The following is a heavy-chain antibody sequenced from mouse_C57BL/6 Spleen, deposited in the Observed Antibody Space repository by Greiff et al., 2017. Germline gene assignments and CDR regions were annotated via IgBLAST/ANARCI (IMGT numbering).Heavy chain of an antibody. CDR2: IRRKSSNYAT. Sequence: EVKLVESGGGLVQPKGSLKLSCAASGFTFNTYAMHWVRQAPGKGLEWVARIRRKSSNYATYYADSVKDRFTISRDDSQSILYLQMNNLKTEDTAMYSGVGGGDGYYVGGDMDDWGQGTAVTVAS. J-gene: IGHJ4*01. CDR3: VGGGDGYYVGGDMDD. CDR1: GFTFNTYA. D-gene: IGHD2-3*01. V-gene: IGHV10-3*01.